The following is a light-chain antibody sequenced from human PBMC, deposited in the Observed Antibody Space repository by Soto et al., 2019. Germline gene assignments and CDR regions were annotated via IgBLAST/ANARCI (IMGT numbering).Light chain of an antibody. V-gene: IGLV2-23*02. CDR2: EVS. CDR1: SSDVGSYNL. CDR3: CSYAGSSTYV. Sequence: LTQPAYVSGSPGQSITISCTGTSSDVGSYNLVSWYQQHPGKAPKLMIYEVSKRPSGVSNRFSGSKSGNTASLTISGLQAEDEADYYCCSYAGSSTYVFGTGTKVTVL. J-gene: IGLJ1*01.